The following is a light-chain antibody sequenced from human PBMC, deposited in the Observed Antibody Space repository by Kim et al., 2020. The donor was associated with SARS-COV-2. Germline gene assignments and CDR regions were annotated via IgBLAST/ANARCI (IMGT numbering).Light chain of an antibody. J-gene: IGKJ2*01. CDR1: QSVSSNY. CDR3: QQYDGSIYT. CDR2: AAS. Sequence: EIVLTQSPGTLSLSPGERATLSCRASQSVSSNYLAWYQLKPGQSPSLLISAASSRATGIPDRFSGSGSGTDFTLTISRLEPEDFAVYYCQQYDGSIYTFGQGTKLEI. V-gene: IGKV3-20*01.